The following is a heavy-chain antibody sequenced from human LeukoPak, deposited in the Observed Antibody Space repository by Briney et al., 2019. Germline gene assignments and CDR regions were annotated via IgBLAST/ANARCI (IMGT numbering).Heavy chain of an antibody. CDR1: GFTFSSYS. J-gene: IGHJ3*02. Sequence: GGSLRLSCAASGFTFSSYSMNWVRQAPGKGLEYVSAISSNGGSTYYANSVKGRFTISRDNSKNTLYLQMGSLRAEDMAVYYCARPLAYCGGDCYSAEFDAFDIWGQGTMVTVSS. CDR3: ARPLAYCGGDCYSAEFDAFDI. D-gene: IGHD2-21*01. CDR2: ISSNGGST. V-gene: IGHV3-64*01.